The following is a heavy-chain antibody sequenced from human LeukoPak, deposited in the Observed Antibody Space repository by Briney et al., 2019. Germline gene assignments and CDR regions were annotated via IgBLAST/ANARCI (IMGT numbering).Heavy chain of an antibody. J-gene: IGHJ4*02. D-gene: IGHD1-14*01. CDR2: IYYSGST. Sequence: SETLSLTCTVSGGSISSSSYYWGWIRQPPGKGLEGIGYIYYSGSTYYNPSLKSRVTISVDTSKNQFSLKLSSVTAADTAVYYCASAVPPRTFDYWGQGTLVTVSS. V-gene: IGHV4-31*03. CDR1: GGSISSSSYY. CDR3: ASAVPPRTFDY.